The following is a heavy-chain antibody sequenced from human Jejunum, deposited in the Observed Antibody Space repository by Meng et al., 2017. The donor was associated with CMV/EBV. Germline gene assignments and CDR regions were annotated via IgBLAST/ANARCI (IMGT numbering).Heavy chain of an antibody. CDR1: FVDYG. D-gene: IGHD3-10*01. Sequence: FVDYGLSWVRQAPGKGLEWVSGINWNGGSTGYADSVKGRFTISRDNAKNSLYLQMNSLRAEDTALYYCARDRVRGVIIALYGMDVWGQGTTVTVSS. CDR3: ARDRVRGVIIALYGMDV. J-gene: IGHJ6*02. V-gene: IGHV3-20*03. CDR2: INWNGGST.